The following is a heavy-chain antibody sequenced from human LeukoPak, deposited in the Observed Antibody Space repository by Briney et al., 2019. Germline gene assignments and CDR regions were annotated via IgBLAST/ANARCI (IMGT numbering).Heavy chain of an antibody. CDR1: GFTFSGSA. D-gene: IGHD6-13*01. Sequence: GGSLRLSCAASGFTFSGSAMHWVRQASGKGLEWVGRIRSKANSYATTYAASVRGRFTISRDDSKNTAYLQMNSLKTEDTAVYYCTRLPDIAAPGTAPLYWGQGTLSPSPQ. V-gene: IGHV3-73*01. CDR2: IRSKANSYAT. CDR3: TRLPDIAAPGTAPLY. J-gene: IGHJ4*02.